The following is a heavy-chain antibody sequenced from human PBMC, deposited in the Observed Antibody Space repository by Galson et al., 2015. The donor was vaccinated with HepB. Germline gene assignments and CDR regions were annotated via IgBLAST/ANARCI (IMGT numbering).Heavy chain of an antibody. J-gene: IGHJ4*02. V-gene: IGHV4-59*02. Sequence: TLSLTCTVSGVSVSNYYWSWIRQPPGKGLEWIGYAYYSGSGNYNPSLESRVTISVDASKNQFSLKLTSVTAADTAVYYCAREVTAARRYLDNWGQGTLVTVSS. CDR1: GVSVSNYY. D-gene: IGHD2-21*02. CDR3: AREVTAARRYLDN. CDR2: AYYSGSG.